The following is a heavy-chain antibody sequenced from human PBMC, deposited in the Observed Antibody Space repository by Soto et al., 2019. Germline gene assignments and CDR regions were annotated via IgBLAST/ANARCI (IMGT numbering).Heavy chain of an antibody. Sequence: PGESLKISCKDSGFSFASSWIGWVRQMPGKGLEWMGVIYPGDSDTRYSPSFQGQVTISADKSISTAYLQWSSLKASDTAMYYCARRSSTYYEYWGQGTLVTVSS. CDR3: ARRSSTYYEY. V-gene: IGHV5-51*01. J-gene: IGHJ4*02. CDR2: IYPGDSDT. CDR1: GFSFASSW. D-gene: IGHD3-22*01.